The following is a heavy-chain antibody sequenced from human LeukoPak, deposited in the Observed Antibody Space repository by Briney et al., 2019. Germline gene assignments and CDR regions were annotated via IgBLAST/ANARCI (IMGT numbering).Heavy chain of an antibody. CDR3: AKGVWRQGPNYDILTGYLGGPFAIDY. D-gene: IGHD3-9*01. CDR1: GFTFSSYA. V-gene: IGHV3-23*01. CDR2: ISGSGGST. Sequence: QSGGSLRLSCAASGFTFSSYAMSWVRQAPGKGLEWVSAISGSGGSTYYADSVKGRFTISRDNSKNTLYLQMNSLRAEDTAVYYCAKGVWRQGPNYDILTGYLGGPFAIDYWGQGTLVTVSS. J-gene: IGHJ4*02.